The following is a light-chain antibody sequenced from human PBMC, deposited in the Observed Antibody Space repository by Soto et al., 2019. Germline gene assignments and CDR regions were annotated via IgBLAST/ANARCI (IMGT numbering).Light chain of an antibody. V-gene: IGLV2-23*03. CDR1: ASNIGRDP. CDR2: EGD. J-gene: IGLJ3*02. CDR3: CSYAGSSTFHWV. Sequence: QSVLTQPPSASGAPGQRVTISCSGSASNIGRDPVNWYQQVPGTAPKLMIYEGDKRPSGVSNRFSGSKSGNTASLTISGLQAEDEADYYCCSYAGSSTFHWVFGGGTKLTVL.